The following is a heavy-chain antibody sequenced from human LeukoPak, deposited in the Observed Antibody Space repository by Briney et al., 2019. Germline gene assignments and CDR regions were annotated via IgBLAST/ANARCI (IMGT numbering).Heavy chain of an antibody. CDR3: ARGTRVGNTGYSFDY. D-gene: IGHD3-9*01. CDR1: GASISSSGYF. CDR2: IYSSGTT. J-gene: IGHJ4*01. Sequence: SETLSLTCTVSGASISSSGYFWGWIRQPPGKGLEWIENIYSSGTTYYNPSLKSRLTISVDTSKNQFSLKLSSVSATDAAVYYCARGTRVGNTGYSFDYWGHGTLVTVSS. V-gene: IGHV4-39*01.